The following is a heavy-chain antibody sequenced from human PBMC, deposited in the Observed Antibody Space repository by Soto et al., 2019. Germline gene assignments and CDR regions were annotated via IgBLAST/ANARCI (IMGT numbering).Heavy chain of an antibody. Sequence: GASVKVSCKASGGTFSSYAISWARQAPGQGLEWMGGIIPIFGTANYAQKFQGRVTITADKSTSTAYMELSSLRSEDTAVYYCARWLTVPIYYYYGMDVWGQGTTVTVSS. V-gene: IGHV1-69*06. CDR2: IIPIFGTA. D-gene: IGHD4-17*01. J-gene: IGHJ6*02. CDR3: ARWLTVPIYYYYGMDV. CDR1: GGTFSSYA.